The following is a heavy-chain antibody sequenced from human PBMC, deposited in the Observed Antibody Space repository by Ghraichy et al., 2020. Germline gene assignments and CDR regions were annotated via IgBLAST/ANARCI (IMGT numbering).Heavy chain of an antibody. D-gene: IGHD6-13*01. CDR1: GDSVSSNSAA. CDR2: TYYRSKWYN. J-gene: IGHJ5*02. CDR3: ASSRVDLLYSSSWYRWFDP. V-gene: IGHV6-1*01. Sequence: SQTLSLTCAISGDSVSSNSAAWNWIRQSPSRGLEWLGRTYYRSKWYNDYAVSVKSRITINPDTSKNQFSLQLNSVTPEDTAVYYCASSRVDLLYSSSWYRWFDPWGQGTLVTVSS.